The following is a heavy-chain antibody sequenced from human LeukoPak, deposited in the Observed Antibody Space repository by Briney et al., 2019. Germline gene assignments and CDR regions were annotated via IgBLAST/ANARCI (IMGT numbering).Heavy chain of an antibody. CDR2: INQDGTEK. J-gene: IGHJ4*02. D-gene: IGHD3-10*01. CDR1: GFTFTTYW. CDR3: VKVAKYYYGSETYYFFEH. V-gene: IGHV3-7*01. Sequence: PGGPLRLSCAASGFTFTTYWMSWVRQLPGKGLEWVANINQDGTEKYYVDSVKGRFTISRDNAKNSLDLQMNSLRVEDTGIYYCVKVAKYYYGSETYYFFEHWGQGTPVTASS.